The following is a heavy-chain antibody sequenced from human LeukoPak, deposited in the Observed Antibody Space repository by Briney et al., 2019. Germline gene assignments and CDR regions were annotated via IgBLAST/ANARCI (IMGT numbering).Heavy chain of an antibody. Sequence: PGGSLGLSCAASGFTFSSYAMHWVRQAPGKGLEYVSAISSNGGSTYYANSVKGRFTISRDNSKNTLYLQMGSLRAEDMAVYYCARDLNGYDPLGYWGQGTLVTVSS. CDR3: ARDLNGYDPLGY. CDR2: ISSNGGST. V-gene: IGHV3-64*01. D-gene: IGHD5-12*01. J-gene: IGHJ4*02. CDR1: GFTFSSYA.